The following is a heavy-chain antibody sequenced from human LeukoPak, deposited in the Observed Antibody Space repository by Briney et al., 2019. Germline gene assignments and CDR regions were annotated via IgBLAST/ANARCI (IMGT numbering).Heavy chain of an antibody. D-gene: IGHD2-2*02. CDR1: GGSISSGDYY. CDR3: ASEYPDSDWFDP. V-gene: IGHV4-30-4*08. J-gene: IGHJ5*02. Sequence: PSQTLSLTCTVSGGSISSGDYYWSWNRQPPGKGLEWIGYIYYSGSTYYNPSLKSRVTISVDTSKNQFSLKLSSVTAADTAVYYCASEYPDSDWFDPWGQGTLVTVSS. CDR2: IYYSGST.